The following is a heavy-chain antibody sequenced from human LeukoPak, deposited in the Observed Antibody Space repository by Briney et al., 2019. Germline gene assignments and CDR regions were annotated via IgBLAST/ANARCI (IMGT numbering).Heavy chain of an antibody. CDR1: GFTFSSYA. Sequence: GGSLRLSCTASGFTFSSYAMHWVRQAPGKGLEWLAFIRYIGTNTHYADSVKGRFTISRDNSENTLYLQMNTLTIEDTAVYYCAKLAELVVTNNWFDPWGQGTLVTVSS. V-gene: IGHV3-30*02. J-gene: IGHJ5*02. CDR3: AKLAELVVTNNWFDP. D-gene: IGHD2-15*01. CDR2: IRYIGTNT.